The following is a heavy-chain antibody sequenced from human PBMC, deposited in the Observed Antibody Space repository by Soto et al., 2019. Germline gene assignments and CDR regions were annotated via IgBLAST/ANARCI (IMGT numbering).Heavy chain of an antibody. J-gene: IGHJ4*02. D-gene: IGHD5-18*01. CDR1: AFSFTNAW. CDR2: IKSITDGGTT. Sequence: LRLSCVASAFSFTNAWMSWVRQAPGKGLEWVGRIKSITDGGTTDYAAPVKGRFTIPRDDSNNTLYLQMNSLKTEDTAVYYCSTGRSTYGLDSWGQGTLVTVSS. V-gene: IGHV3-15*01. CDR3: STGRSTYGLDS.